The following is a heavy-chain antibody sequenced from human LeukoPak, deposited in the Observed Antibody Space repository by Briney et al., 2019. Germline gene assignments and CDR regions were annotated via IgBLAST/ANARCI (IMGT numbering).Heavy chain of an antibody. D-gene: IGHD6-19*01. CDR3: ARDSSGWFAFDY. CDR2: IYHSGST. CDR1: GGSISSSNW. V-gene: IGHV4-4*02. Sequence: SETLSLTCAVSGGSISSSNWWSWVRQPPGKGLEWIGEIYHSGSTNYNPSLKGRVTISVDKSKNQFSLKLSSVTAADTAVYYCARDSSGWFAFDYWGQGTLVTVSS. J-gene: IGHJ4*02.